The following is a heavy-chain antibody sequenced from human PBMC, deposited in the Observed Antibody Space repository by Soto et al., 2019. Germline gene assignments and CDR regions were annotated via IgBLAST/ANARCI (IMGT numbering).Heavy chain of an antibody. Sequence: QVQLQESGTGLLRPSETLSLMCTVSGGSRSTYYWSWIGQFPGLGLERIGYVSDRGSTNYNPSLKSRVPISADPSTNQFSLSLTFLTAADTALYYCAISAAYDRAYSWGRGTQVAVST. V-gene: IGHV4-59*01. CDR3: AISAAYDRAYS. D-gene: IGHD5-12*01. CDR2: VSDRGST. J-gene: IGHJ2*01. CDR1: GGSRSTYY.